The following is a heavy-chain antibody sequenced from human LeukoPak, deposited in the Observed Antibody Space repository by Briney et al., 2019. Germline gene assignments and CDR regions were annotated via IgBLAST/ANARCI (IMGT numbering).Heavy chain of an antibody. D-gene: IGHD2-15*01. Sequence: SETLSLTCTVSGDSITSYSWTWIRQPAGKGLEWIGRIYTRGSTNYNPSLKSRVTMSVDTSKNQFSLKLSSVTAADTAVYYCARGRYCSADICSGGDAFDIWGQGTMVSVSS. CDR3: ARGRYCSADICSGGDAFDI. J-gene: IGHJ3*02. CDR2: IYTRGST. V-gene: IGHV4-4*07. CDR1: GDSITSYS.